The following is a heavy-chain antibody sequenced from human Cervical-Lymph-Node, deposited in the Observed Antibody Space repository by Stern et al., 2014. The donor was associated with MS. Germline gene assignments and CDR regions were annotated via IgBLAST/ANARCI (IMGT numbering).Heavy chain of an antibody. CDR3: ARDLGTVTTPGDY. J-gene: IGHJ4*02. CDR1: GYTFTAYY. Sequence: VQLVASGAEVKKPGASVSVSCKASGYTFTAYYLHLVRQAPGHGLEWMGWINPNNGDTKYAQNFQGWVTMTRDTAISTDYMEPSSLTSDDTAIYYCARDLGTVTTPGDYWGQGTLVTVSS. D-gene: IGHD4-17*01. CDR2: INPNNGDT. V-gene: IGHV1-2*04.